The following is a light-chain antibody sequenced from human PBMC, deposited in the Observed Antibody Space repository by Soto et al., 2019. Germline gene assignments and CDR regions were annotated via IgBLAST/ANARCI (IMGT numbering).Light chain of an antibody. J-gene: IGKJ5*01. CDR3: QQYNNWPPIT. CDR2: GAS. V-gene: IGKV3-20*01. CDR1: QSVTSNY. Sequence: EIVLTQSPGTLSLSPGERATLSCGASQSVTSNYLAWYQQKPGQAPRLLIYGASRRATGVPDRFIGSGSGTEFTLTISSLQSEDFAVYYCQQYNNWPPITFGQGTRLEIK.